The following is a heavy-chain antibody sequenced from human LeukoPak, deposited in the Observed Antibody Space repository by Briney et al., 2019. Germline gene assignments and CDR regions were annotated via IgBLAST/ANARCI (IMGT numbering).Heavy chain of an antibody. J-gene: IGHJ5*02. V-gene: IGHV3-23*01. Sequence: GGSLRLSCAASGFTITTYGMGWVRQTPGRGLEWVSGISSGGVDTNYADSVKGRFTVSRDNSKNMLYLQMNSLRAEDTAVYYCARAEHYYYDSSSYHTVSPREFDPWGQGTLVTVSS. CDR2: ISSGGVDT. D-gene: IGHD3-22*01. CDR3: ARAEHYYYDSSSYHTVSPREFDP. CDR1: GFTITTYG.